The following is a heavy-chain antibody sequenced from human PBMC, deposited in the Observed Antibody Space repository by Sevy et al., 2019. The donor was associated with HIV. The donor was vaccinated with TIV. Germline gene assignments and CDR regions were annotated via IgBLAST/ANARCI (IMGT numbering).Heavy chain of an antibody. V-gene: IGHV3-33*01. CDR2: MWFDGSNT. Sequence: GGSLRLSCAASGFTFSTYGMHWVRQAPGKGLEWVAVMWFDGSNTYYADSVKGRFTISRDMAKNTLHLQMNSLRAEETAVYYCARDLEFYDYGDYGPAFMPDYWGQGTLVTVSS. D-gene: IGHD4-17*01. J-gene: IGHJ4*02. CDR1: GFTFSTYG. CDR3: ARDLEFYDYGDYGPAFMPDY.